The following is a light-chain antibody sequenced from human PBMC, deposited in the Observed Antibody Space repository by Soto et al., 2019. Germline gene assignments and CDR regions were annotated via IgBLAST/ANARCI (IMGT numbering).Light chain of an antibody. Sequence: EIVMTQSPATLSVSPGERATLSCRASQSVSSNLAWYQQKPGQAPRLLIYGASTRATGIPARFSGSGSGTEFTLTISSLQSEDFAVYYCQQYNNWPVRGYTFGQGTKLEIK. CDR3: QQYNNWPVRGYT. CDR1: QSVSSN. J-gene: IGKJ2*01. CDR2: GAS. V-gene: IGKV3-15*01.